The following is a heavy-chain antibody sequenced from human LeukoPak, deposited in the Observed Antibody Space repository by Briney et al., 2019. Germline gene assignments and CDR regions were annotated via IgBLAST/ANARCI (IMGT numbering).Heavy chain of an antibody. CDR2: INPNTGAT. J-gene: IGHJ4*02. CDR3: ARVGLGYFDY. Sequence: ASVKVSCKASGYTFTGYYMHWVRQAPGQGLEWMGWINPNTGATNYAENFQGRVTMTRDTSISTAYMQLSSLRSEDTAVYYCARVGLGYFDYWGQGTLVTVSS. D-gene: IGHD7-27*01. CDR1: GYTFTGYY. V-gene: IGHV1-2*02.